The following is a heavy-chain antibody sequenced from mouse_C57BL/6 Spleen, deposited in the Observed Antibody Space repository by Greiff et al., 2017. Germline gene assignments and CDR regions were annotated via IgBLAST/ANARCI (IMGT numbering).Heavy chain of an antibody. CDR2: INPNNGGT. CDR1: GYTFTDYN. Sequence: VQLQQSGPELVQPGASVKIPCKASGYTFTDYNMDWVKQSHGKSLEWIGDINPNNGGTFYNQKFKGKATLTVDKSSSTAYMELRSLTSEDTAVYYCARPYDGYYWFAYWGQGTLVTVSA. D-gene: IGHD2-3*01. CDR3: ARPYDGYYWFAY. V-gene: IGHV1-18*01. J-gene: IGHJ3*01.